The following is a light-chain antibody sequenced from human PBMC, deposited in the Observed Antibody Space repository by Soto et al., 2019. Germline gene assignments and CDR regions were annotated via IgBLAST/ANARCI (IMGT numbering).Light chain of an antibody. J-gene: IGKJ1*01. CDR1: QGIRDD. CDR3: LQNYNYPRT. V-gene: IGKV1-6*01. CDR2: AAS. Sequence: AIQMTQSPSSLSASVGDRVTITCRASQGIRDDLAWFQQKPGEAPKLLIYAASGLQGEVPSRFSGSGSGTYFTLTISSLQPEDSATYYCLQNYNYPRTFGQGTKVEIK.